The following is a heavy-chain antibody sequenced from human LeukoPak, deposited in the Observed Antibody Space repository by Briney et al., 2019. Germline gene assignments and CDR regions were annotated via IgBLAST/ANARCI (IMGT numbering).Heavy chain of an antibody. D-gene: IGHD2-2*01. J-gene: IGHJ6*02. CDR1: GGSISSYY. CDR3: ARDQLLFWYYGMDV. CDR2: IYTSGST. Sequence: PETLSLTCTVSGGSISSYYWSWIRQPAGKGLEWIGRIYTSGSTNYNPSLKSRVTMSVDTSKNQFSLKLSSVTAADTAVYYCARDQLLFWYYGMDVWGQGTTVTVSS. V-gene: IGHV4-4*07.